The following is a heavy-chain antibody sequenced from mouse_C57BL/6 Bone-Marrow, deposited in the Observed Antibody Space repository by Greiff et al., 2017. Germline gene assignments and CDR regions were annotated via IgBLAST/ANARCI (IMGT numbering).Heavy chain of an antibody. CDR3: ARWGLLYYFDY. D-gene: IGHD1-1*01. CDR2: ISSGGSYT. Sequence: DVKLQESGGDLVKPGGSLKLSCAASGFTFSSYGMSWVRQTPDKRLEWVATISSGGSYTYYPDSVKGLFTISRDNAKNTLYLPMSSLKSEDTAMYYCARWGLLYYFDYWGQGTTLTVSS. J-gene: IGHJ2*01. CDR1: GFTFSSYG. V-gene: IGHV5-6*02.